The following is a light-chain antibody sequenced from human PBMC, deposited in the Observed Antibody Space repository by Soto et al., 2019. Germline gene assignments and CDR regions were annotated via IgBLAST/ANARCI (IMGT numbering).Light chain of an antibody. Sequence: DFQMTQSPSTLSASLGDRVTITCRASQNIRSRLAWFQQKPGKAPKLLIYDASSLESGVPSRFSGSGSGTEFTLTISSLQPDDFATYYCQQYNSYPWTFGQGTKVDI. V-gene: IGKV1-5*01. CDR2: DAS. CDR1: QNIRSR. CDR3: QQYNSYPWT. J-gene: IGKJ1*01.